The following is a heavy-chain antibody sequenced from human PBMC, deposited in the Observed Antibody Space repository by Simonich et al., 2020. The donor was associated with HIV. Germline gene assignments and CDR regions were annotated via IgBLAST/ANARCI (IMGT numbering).Heavy chain of an antibody. D-gene: IGHD6-13*01. V-gene: IGHV4-59*12. CDR1: NGSISNYY. CDR2: INYGGNT. J-gene: IGHJ5*02. CDR3: ARGYSTSWYWFDP. Sequence: QVQLQESGPGLVKPSETLSLTCTVSNGSISNYYWSWIRQPPGKGLEWIGYINYGGNTNYNSSLQSRVTMSLDTSKTQFSLKLSSVTAADTAVYYCARGYSTSWYWFDPWGQGTLVTVSS.